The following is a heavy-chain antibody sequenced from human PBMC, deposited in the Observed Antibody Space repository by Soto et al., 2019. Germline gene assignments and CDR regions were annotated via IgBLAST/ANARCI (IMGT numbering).Heavy chain of an antibody. CDR3: ATYYDYIWGSYRPDFDY. D-gene: IGHD3-16*02. CDR1: GFTFRSYA. V-gene: IGHV3-23*01. CDR2: ISGSGGST. J-gene: IGHJ4*02. Sequence: EVQLLESGGGLVQPGGSLRLSCAASGFTFRSYAMSWVRQAPGKGLEWVSAISGSGGSTYYADSVKGRFTISRDNSKNTLYLQMNSLSVEDKDVDYCATYYDYIWGSYRPDFDYWGQGTLVTVSS.